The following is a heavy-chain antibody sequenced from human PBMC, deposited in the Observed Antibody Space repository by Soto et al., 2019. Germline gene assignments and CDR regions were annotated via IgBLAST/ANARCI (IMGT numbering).Heavy chain of an antibody. V-gene: IGHV1-2*04. D-gene: IGHD1-20*01. Sequence: ASVKVSCKASGYTFTGYYMHWVRQAPGQGLEWMGWINPNSGGTNYAQKFQGWVTMTRDTSISTAYMELSRLRSDDTAVYYCARDLGITGTTPYYYGMDVWGQGTTVTAP. J-gene: IGHJ6*02. CDR1: GYTFTGYY. CDR2: INPNSGGT. CDR3: ARDLGITGTTPYYYGMDV.